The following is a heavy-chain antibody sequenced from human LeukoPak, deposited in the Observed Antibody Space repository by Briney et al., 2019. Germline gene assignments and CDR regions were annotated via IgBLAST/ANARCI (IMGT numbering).Heavy chain of an antibody. CDR3: AKDDNVDSSGDAFDI. V-gene: IGHV3-23*01. CDR2: ISGSGGST. Sequence: SCKASGGTFSSYAISWVRQAPGKGLEWVSAISGSGGSTYYADSVKGRFTISRDNSKNTLYLQMNSLRAEDTAVYYCAKDDNVDSSGDAFDIWGQGTMVTVSS. J-gene: IGHJ3*02. D-gene: IGHD3-22*01. CDR1: GGTFSSYA.